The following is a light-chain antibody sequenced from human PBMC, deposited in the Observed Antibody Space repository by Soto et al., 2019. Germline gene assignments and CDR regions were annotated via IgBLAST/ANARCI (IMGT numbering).Light chain of an antibody. Sequence: DIQMTQSPSTLSASVGDRVSITCRASQAIRDWLAWYQQKPGQVPELLIFDVSTLESGVPSRFSGSRSGTEFTLTISSLQPDDFATYFCQQYHTYSTFGQGTKVEVK. CDR1: QAIRDW. J-gene: IGKJ1*01. CDR3: QQYHTYST. V-gene: IGKV1-5*01. CDR2: DVS.